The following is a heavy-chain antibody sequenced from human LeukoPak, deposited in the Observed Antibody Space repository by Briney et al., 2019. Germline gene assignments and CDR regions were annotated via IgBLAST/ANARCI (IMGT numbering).Heavy chain of an antibody. J-gene: IGHJ4*02. Sequence: GGSLRLSCAASGFIVSSNYMSWVRQAPGKGLEWVSYISSGGTSIYYADSVRGRFTISRDNAENSLYLQMTSLRVDDTAVYYCARTWGAADSWGQGALVTVSS. CDR1: GFIVSSNY. CDR2: ISSGGTSI. CDR3: ARTWGAADS. V-gene: IGHV3-11*04. D-gene: IGHD3-16*01.